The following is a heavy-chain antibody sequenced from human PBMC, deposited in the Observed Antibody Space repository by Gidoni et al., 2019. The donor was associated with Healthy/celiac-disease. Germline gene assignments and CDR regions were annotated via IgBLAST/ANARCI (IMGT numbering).Heavy chain of an antibody. CDR3: ASRPWEIDY. J-gene: IGHJ4*02. D-gene: IGHD1-26*01. CDR2: ISSSGSTI. V-gene: IGHV3-11*01. Sequence: FGDYYMSWIRQAPGKGLEWVSYISSSGSTIYYADSVKGRFTISRDNAKNSLYLQMNSLRDEDTAVYYCASRPWEIDYWGQGTLVTVSS. CDR1: FGDYY.